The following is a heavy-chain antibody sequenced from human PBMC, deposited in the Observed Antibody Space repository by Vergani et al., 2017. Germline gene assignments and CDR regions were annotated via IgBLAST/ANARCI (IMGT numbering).Heavy chain of an antibody. Sequence: EVQLVESGGGLVQPGGSLRLSCAASGFTFSSYWMSWVRQAPGKGLEWVGRIKSKTDGGTTDYAAPVKGRFTSSREDSKNTLYLQMNSLKTEDTAVYYCTTGTTVTKGMGYWGQGTLVTVSS. V-gene: IGHV3-15*01. D-gene: IGHD4-17*01. CDR3: TTGTTVTKGMGY. J-gene: IGHJ4*02. CDR2: IKSKTDGGTT. CDR1: GFTFSSYW.